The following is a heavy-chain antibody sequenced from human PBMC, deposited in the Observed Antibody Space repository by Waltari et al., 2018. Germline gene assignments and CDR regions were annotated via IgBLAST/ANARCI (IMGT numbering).Heavy chain of an antibody. J-gene: IGHJ4*02. D-gene: IGHD2-8*01. CDR1: ASSFTVYW. CDR2: IDPTDSYT. CDR3: ARSYCSNGVCYSLDY. V-gene: IGHV5-10-1*03. Sequence: EVQLVQSGAEVKKPGESLRISCQGSASSFTVYWVTWVRQMPGKGLEWMGKIDPTDSYTNYSPSFQGHVTISADRSITTAYLQWSSLKASDTAMYYCARSYCSNGVCYSLDYWGQGTLVTVSS.